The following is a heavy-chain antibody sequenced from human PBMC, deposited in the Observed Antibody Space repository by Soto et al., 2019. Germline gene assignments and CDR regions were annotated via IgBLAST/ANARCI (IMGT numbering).Heavy chain of an antibody. CDR2: ISNQGDTT. Sequence: PGGSLRLSCSTSGFTFSVYKMHWVRQAPGKGLEYVSGISNQGDTTYYADSVKGRFTISRDNSKNTLYLQMNSLRAEDTAVYYCAFVPTWGQGTLVTVSS. V-gene: IGHV3-64*04. CDR1: GFTFSVYK. D-gene: IGHD3-3*01. J-gene: IGHJ5*02. CDR3: AFVPT.